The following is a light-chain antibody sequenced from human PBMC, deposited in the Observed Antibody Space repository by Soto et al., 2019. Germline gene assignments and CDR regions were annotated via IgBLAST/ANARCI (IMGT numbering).Light chain of an antibody. CDR2: FDG. V-gene: IGLV3-21*01. CDR1: NIGSQS. J-gene: IGLJ3*02. CDR3: QVWDGSDFGV. Sequence: SYELTQSPSVSVAPGKTAKISCGGTNIGSQSVHWYQQKPGQAPVLVIYFDGDRPSGIPERFSGSNSGNTATLTISRVEAGDEAEYYCQVWDGSDFGVFGGGTKLTVL.